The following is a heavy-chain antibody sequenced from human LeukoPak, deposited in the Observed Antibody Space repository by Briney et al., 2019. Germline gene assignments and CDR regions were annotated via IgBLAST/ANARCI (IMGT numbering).Heavy chain of an antibody. D-gene: IGHD2-15*01. CDR2: IIPIFGTA. J-gene: IGHJ5*02. CDR1: GGTFSSYA. V-gene: IGHV1-69*13. CDR3: ARPRTRYCSGGXCXAVPYNWFDP. Sequence: SVKVSCKASGGTFSSYAISWVRQAPGQGLEWMGGIIPIFGTANYAQKFQGRVTITADESTSTAYMELSSPRSEDTAVYYCARPRTRYCSGGXCXAVPYNWFDPWGQGTLVTVSS.